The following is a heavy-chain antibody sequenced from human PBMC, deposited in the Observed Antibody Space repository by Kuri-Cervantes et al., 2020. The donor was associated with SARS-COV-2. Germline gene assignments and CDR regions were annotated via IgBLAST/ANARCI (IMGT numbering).Heavy chain of an antibody. CDR2: IYYSGST. CDR1: GGSISSYY. J-gene: IGHJ4*02. V-gene: IGHV4-59*01. D-gene: IGHD5-24*01. Sequence: SCTVSGGSISSYYWSWIRQPPGKGLEWIGYIYYSGSTNYNPSLKSRVTISVDTSKNQFSLKLSSVTAADTAVYYCARTIRDGYKGHYFDYWGQGTLVTVSS. CDR3: ARTIRDGYKGHYFDY.